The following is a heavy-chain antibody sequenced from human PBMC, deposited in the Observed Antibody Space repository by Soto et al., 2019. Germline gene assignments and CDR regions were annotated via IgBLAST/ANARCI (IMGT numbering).Heavy chain of an antibody. CDR3: AGIQSKRLSGLDP. V-gene: IGHV4-39*01. Sequence: SETLSLTCTVSSGSIRSTIYSWDWIRQPPGKGLEWIGSIFYSGSTYYNPSLKSRVTISVDTSKNQFSLTLTSVTAADTAVYYCAGIQSKRLSGLDPWGQGTLVTVSS. CDR1: SGSIRSTIYS. D-gene: IGHD5-18*01. CDR2: IFYSGST. J-gene: IGHJ5*02.